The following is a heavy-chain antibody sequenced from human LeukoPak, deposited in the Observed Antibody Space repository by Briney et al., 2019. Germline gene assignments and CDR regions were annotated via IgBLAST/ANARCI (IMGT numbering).Heavy chain of an antibody. CDR1: EYTFTGYY. J-gene: IGHJ4*02. CDR3: ARDGSGNYYYFDY. Sequence: GASVKVSCKASEYTFTGYYIHWVRQAPGQGLEWMGRINPNSGGTNYAQKFQGRVTMTRDTSISTAYMELSRLRSGDTAVYYCARDGSGNYYYFDYWGQGTLVTVSS. D-gene: IGHD3-10*01. V-gene: IGHV1-2*06. CDR2: INPNSGGT.